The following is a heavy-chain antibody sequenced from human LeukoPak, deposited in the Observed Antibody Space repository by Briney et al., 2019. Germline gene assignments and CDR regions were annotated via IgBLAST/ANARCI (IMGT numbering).Heavy chain of an antibody. V-gene: IGHV3-30*18. CDR2: ISYDGSNK. D-gene: IGHD3-10*01. CDR1: GFTFSSYG. CDR3: AKALEVLLWFGESHFDY. Sequence: GGSLRLSCAASGFTFSSYGMHWVRQAPGKGLEWVAVISYDGSNKYYADSVKGRFIISRDNSKNTLYLQMNSLRAEDTAVYYCAKALEVLLWFGESHFDYWGQGTLVTVSS. J-gene: IGHJ4*02.